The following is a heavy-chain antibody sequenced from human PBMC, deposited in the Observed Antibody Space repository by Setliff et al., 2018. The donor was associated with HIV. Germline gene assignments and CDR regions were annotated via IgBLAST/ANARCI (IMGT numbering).Heavy chain of an antibody. D-gene: IGHD5-12*01. CDR1: GGSISSTNW. Sequence: LSLTCAVSGGSISSTNWWSWVRQPPGKGLEWIGEIYHSGSTNYNPSLKGRVTISVDKSKNQFSLKLSSVTAADTAVYYCAREISRYSGYEGRMDYFDYWGQGTLVTVSS. CDR2: IYHSGST. J-gene: IGHJ4*02. CDR3: AREISRYSGYEGRMDYFDY. V-gene: IGHV4-4*02.